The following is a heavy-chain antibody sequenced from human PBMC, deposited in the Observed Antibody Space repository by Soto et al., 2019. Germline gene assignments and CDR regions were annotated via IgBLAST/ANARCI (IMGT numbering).Heavy chain of an antibody. CDR2: IIPIFGTA. V-gene: IGHV1-69*13. D-gene: IGHD6-19*01. CDR1: GGTFSSYA. Sequence: SVKVSCKASGGTFSSYAISWVRQAPGQGLEWMGGIIPIFGTANYAQKFQGRVTITADESTSTAYMELSSLRSEDTAVYYCAREGPSFIAVAGTGWFDPWGQGTLVTVSS. CDR3: AREGPSFIAVAGTGWFDP. J-gene: IGHJ5*02.